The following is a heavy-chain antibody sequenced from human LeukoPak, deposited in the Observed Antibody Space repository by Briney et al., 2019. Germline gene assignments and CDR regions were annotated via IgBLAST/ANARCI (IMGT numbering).Heavy chain of an antibody. V-gene: IGHV1-2*02. J-gene: IGHJ4*02. Sequence: ASVKVSYKASGYTFTGYYMHWVRQAPGQGLEWMGWINPNSGGTNYAQKFQGRVTMTRDTSISTAYMELSRLRSDDTAVYYCAREIAAHTKDWGQGTLVTVSS. CDR2: INPNSGGT. CDR1: GYTFTGYY. CDR3: AREIAAHTKD. D-gene: IGHD6-6*01.